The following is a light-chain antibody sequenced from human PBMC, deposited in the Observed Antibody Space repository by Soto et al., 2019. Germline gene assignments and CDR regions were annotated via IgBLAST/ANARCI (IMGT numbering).Light chain of an antibody. J-gene: IGKJ1*01. Sequence: EIVMTQSPATLSVSPGERATLSCRASQSIGSNLAWYQQKPGQAPRLLIYAASIMATDFPARFSGSGSGTEFTLTISGLQSDDFAVYFCQQYNNWPPCTFGHGTKVEIK. CDR2: AAS. CDR1: QSIGSN. V-gene: IGKV3-15*01. CDR3: QQYNNWPPCT.